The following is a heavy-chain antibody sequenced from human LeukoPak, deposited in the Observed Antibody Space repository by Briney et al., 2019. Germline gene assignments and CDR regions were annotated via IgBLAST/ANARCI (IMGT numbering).Heavy chain of an antibody. CDR3: AKQGITIFEDYYMDV. D-gene: IGHD3-3*01. V-gene: IGHV3-23*01. CDR1: GFTFSNYA. Sequence: GGSLTLSCAASGFTFSNYAMSWVRQAPGKGLEWVSAISGSGGSTYYADSVKGRFTISRDNSKNTLYLQMNSLRAEDTAVYYCAKQGITIFEDYYMDVWGKGTTVTVSS. J-gene: IGHJ6*03. CDR2: ISGSGGST.